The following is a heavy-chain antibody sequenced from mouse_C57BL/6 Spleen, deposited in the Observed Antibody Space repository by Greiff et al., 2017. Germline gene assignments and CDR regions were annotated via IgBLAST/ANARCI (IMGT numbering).Heavy chain of an antibody. J-gene: IGHJ3*01. CDR1: GYTFTSYW. CDR3: AREENDYDGTPFAY. Sequence: VQLQQSGAELVKPGASVKLSCKASGYTFTSYWMHWVKQRPVRGLEWIGRIDPNSGGTKYNEKFKSKATLTVDKPSSTAYMQLSSLTSEDSAVYYCAREENDYDGTPFAYWGQGTLVTVSA. D-gene: IGHD2-4*01. CDR2: IDPNSGGT. V-gene: IGHV1-72*01.